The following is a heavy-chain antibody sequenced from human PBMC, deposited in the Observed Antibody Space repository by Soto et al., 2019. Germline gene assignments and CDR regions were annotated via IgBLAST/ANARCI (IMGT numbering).Heavy chain of an antibody. J-gene: IGHJ4*02. V-gene: IGHV4-59*03. D-gene: IGHD3-16*02. CDR3: AKSRVFIGAIVTLLDS. Sequence: PSETLSLTCTVSGGSISSYYWSWIRQPPGKGLEWIGYIYYSGSTNYNPSLKSRVTISVDTSKNTLYLQMNGLRADDTALYFCAKSRVFIGAIVTLLDSWGQGTQVTVSS. CDR2: IYYSGST. CDR1: GGSISSYY.